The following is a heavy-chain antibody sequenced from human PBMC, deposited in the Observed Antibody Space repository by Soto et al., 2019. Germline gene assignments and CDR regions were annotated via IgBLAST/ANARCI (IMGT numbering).Heavy chain of an antibody. J-gene: IGHJ4*02. CDR1: GFTFSSYW. CDR3: ARALTIFGVVYKYYFDY. CDR2: IKQDGSEK. D-gene: IGHD3-3*01. V-gene: IGHV3-7*05. Sequence: GGSLRLSCAASGFTFSSYWMSWVRQAPGKGLEWVANIKQDGSEKYYVDSVKGRFTISRDNAKNSLYLQMNSLRAEDTAVYYCARALTIFGVVYKYYFDYWGQGTLVTVSS.